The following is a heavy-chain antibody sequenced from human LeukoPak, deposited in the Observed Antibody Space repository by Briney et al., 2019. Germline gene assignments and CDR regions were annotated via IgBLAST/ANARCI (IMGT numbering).Heavy chain of an antibody. V-gene: IGHV4-39*01. CDR2: MFYSGST. CDR3: ADSANYGGNSGYFDY. D-gene: IGHD4-23*01. Sequence: SETLSLTCTVSGVSISTSSYYWGWIRRPPGKGLEWIGSMFYSGSTYYNPSLKSRVTISVDTSKNQFSLKLSSVTAADTAVYYCADSANYGGNSGYFDYWGQGTLVTVSP. J-gene: IGHJ4*02. CDR1: GVSISTSSYY.